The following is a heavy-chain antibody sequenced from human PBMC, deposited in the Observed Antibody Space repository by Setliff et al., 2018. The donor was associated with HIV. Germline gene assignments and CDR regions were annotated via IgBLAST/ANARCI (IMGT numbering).Heavy chain of an antibody. V-gene: IGHV3-23*01. CDR2: ISGDGGRT. Sequence: SGGSLRLSCAASGFTFSNFAMSWVRQAPGKGLEWVSAISGDGGRTYFAGPVEGRFSTSRDNSKHTLNLEMNSLRVDDTAVYYCARFPVFKWFGERQGWFDLWGQGTLVTVSS. CDR1: GFTFSNFA. J-gene: IGHJ5*02. CDR3: ARFPVFKWFGERQGWFDL. D-gene: IGHD3-10*01.